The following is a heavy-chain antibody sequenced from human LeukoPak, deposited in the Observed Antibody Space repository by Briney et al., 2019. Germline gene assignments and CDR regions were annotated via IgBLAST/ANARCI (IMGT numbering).Heavy chain of an antibody. CDR1: VFTFSSYW. V-gene: IGHV3-74*01. CDR2: INSDGSST. J-gene: IGHJ4*02. D-gene: IGHD4-17*01. Sequence: GGSLILSCAAPVFTFSSYWMHWVRQAPGKGLVWVSRINSDGSSTSYADSVKGRFTISRDNAKNTLYLQMNSLRAEDTAVYYCARVYYGDEYYFDYWGQGTLVTVSS. CDR3: ARVYYGDEYYFDY.